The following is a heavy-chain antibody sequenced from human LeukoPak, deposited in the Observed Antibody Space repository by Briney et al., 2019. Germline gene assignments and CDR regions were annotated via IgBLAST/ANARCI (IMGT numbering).Heavy chain of an antibody. J-gene: IGHJ4*02. CDR3: AKDLEMATNYYFDY. D-gene: IGHD5-24*01. Sequence: TGGSLRLSCAASGFTFSSYAMSWVRQAPGKGLEWVSAISGSGGSTYYADSVKGRFTISRDNSKNTLYLQMNSLRAEDTAVYYCAKDLEMATNYYFDYWGQGTLVTVSS. CDR2: ISGSGGST. V-gene: IGHV3-23*01. CDR1: GFTFSSYA.